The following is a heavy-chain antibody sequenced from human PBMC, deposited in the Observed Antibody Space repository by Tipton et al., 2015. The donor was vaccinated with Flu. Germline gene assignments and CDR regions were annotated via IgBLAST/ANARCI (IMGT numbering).Heavy chain of an antibody. CDR1: GFTFSDYY. CDR3: ARDEMSPAIAVAGGYCYGMGV. Sequence: SLRLSCAASGFTFSDYYMSWIRQAPGKGLEWVSYISSSGSTIYYADSVKGRFTISRDNAKNSLYLQMNSLRAEDTAVYYCARDEMSPAIAVAGGYCYGMGVWGQGTTVPVSS. V-gene: IGHV3-11*01. CDR2: ISSSGSTI. J-gene: IGHJ6*02. D-gene: IGHD6-19*01.